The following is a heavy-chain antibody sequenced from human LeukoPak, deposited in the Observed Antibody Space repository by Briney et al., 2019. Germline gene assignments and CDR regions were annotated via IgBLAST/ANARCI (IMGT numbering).Heavy chain of an antibody. V-gene: IGHV4-59*01. D-gene: IGHD1-1*01. J-gene: IGHJ5*02. CDR1: GGSISSYY. CDR2: IYYSGSN. Sequence: SETLSLTCAVSGGSISSYYWSWIRQPPGKGLEWIGYIYYSGSNNYNPSLKSRVTIAVDTSKSQFSLRLSSVTAADTAVYYCARHSTPGTNLYWFDPWGRGTLVSVSS. CDR3: ARHSTPGTNLYWFDP.